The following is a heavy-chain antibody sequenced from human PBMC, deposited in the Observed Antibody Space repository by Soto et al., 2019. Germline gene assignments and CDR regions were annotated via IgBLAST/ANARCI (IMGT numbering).Heavy chain of an antibody. CDR3: ASSDSVYWYFDL. CDR1: GFTFSTYS. J-gene: IGHJ2*01. V-gene: IGHV3-48*02. Sequence: GGSLRLSCAASGFTFSTYSMNWVRQAPGKGLECVSYISSSSSTIYYADSVKGRFTTSRDNAKNSLFLQMDSLRDEDTAVYYCASSDSVYWYFDLWGRGTLVTVSS. D-gene: IGHD2-21*02. CDR2: ISSSSSTI.